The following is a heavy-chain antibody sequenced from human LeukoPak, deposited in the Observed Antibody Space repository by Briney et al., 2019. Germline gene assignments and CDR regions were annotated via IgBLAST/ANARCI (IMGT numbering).Heavy chain of an antibody. Sequence: SETLSLTCAVYGGSFSGYYWSWIRQPPGKRLEWIGEINHSGSTNYNPSLKSRVTISVDTSKNQFSLKLSSVTAADTAVYYCARVDYDYIWGSYRYRGFDYWGQGTLVTVSS. CDR1: GGSFSGYY. V-gene: IGHV4-34*01. CDR2: INHSGST. CDR3: ARVDYDYIWGSYRYRGFDY. D-gene: IGHD3-16*02. J-gene: IGHJ4*02.